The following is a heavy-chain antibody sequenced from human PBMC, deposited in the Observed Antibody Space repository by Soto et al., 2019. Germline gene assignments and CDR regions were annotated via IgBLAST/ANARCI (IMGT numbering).Heavy chain of an antibody. CDR3: ATHSSSHPKYFYFGMDV. Sequence: EVLLVETGGGLIQPGGSLRLSCAASGFTVSSNYMSWVRQAPGKGLEWVSVMYSGGSTYDADSVKGRFTISRDSSKSTVYLQMNSLRAEDTAVYYCATHSSSHPKYFYFGMDVWGQGTTVTVSS. J-gene: IGHJ6*02. D-gene: IGHD6-13*01. CDR2: MYSGGST. CDR1: GFTVSSNY. V-gene: IGHV3-53*02.